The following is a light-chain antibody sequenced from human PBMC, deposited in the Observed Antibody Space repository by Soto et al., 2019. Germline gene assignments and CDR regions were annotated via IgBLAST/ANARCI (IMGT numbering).Light chain of an antibody. CDR1: QCISSA. Sequence: AIPLTQSPSSLSASVGDRVTITCRASQCISSALAWYHHKPGRAPRLLIYDASSLPSGVSSRFSGSGSGTDFTLTISSLQPEDFETYYCQQFQSYALTFGGGTKLEIK. CDR2: DAS. V-gene: IGKV1-13*02. J-gene: IGKJ4*01. CDR3: QQFQSYALT.